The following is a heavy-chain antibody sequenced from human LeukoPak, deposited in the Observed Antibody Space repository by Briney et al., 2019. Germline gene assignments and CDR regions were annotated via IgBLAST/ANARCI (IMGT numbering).Heavy chain of an antibody. CDR1: GFTFSSYS. V-gene: IGHV3-21*01. D-gene: IGHD2-15*01. CDR2: ISSSSSYI. J-gene: IGHJ4*02. Sequence: GGSLRLSCAASGFTFSSYSMNWVRQAPGKGLEWVSSISSSSSYIYYADSVKGRFTISRDNAKNSLYLQMNSLRAEDTAVYYCARVERRSGSGPPFDYWGQGTLVTVFS. CDR3: ARVERRSGSGPPFDY.